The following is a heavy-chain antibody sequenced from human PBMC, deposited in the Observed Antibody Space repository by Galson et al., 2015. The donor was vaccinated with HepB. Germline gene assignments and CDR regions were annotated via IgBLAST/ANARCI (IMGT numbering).Heavy chain of an antibody. V-gene: IGHV3-30-3*01. CDR1: GFTFSSYA. D-gene: IGHD2-2*01. CDR2: ISYDGSNK. J-gene: IGHJ4*02. Sequence: SLRLSCAASGFTFSSYAMHWVRQAPGKGLEWVAVISYDGSNKYYADSVKGRFTISRDNSKNTLYLQMNSLRAEDTAVYYCARGPSNVPQYQLLLNEGYYFDYWGQGTLVTVSS. CDR3: ARGPSNVPQYQLLLNEGYYFDY.